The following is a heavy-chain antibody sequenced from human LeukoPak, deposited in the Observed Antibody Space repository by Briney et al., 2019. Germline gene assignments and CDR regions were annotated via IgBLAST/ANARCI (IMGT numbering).Heavy chain of an antibody. CDR3: ARHGLYSSSWYGRGDYYYYGMDV. CDR1: GGSISSGGYY. J-gene: IGHJ6*02. D-gene: IGHD6-13*01. V-gene: IGHV4-31*03. CDR2: IYYSGST. Sequence: APETLSLTCTVSGGSISSGGYYWSWIRQHPGKGLEWIGYIYYSGSTYYNPSLKSRVTISVDTSKNQFSLKLSSVTAADTAVYYCARHGLYSSSWYGRGDYYYYGMDVWGQGTTVTVSS.